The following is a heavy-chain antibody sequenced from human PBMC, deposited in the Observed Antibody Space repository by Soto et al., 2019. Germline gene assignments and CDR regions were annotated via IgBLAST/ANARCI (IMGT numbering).Heavy chain of an antibody. CDR2: MFYRGST. CDR3: ARLGYCSNTDCGPVGP. D-gene: IGHD2-2*01. Sequence: QVQLQESGPGLVKLSQTLSLTCTVSGASISSGGYYWSWIRQHPGKGLEGIGYMFYRGSTYYNPALKSRVTMSRDTSKNQFSLKLSSVTAADTAIYYCARLGYCSNTDCGPVGPWGQGILATVSS. CDR1: GASISSGGYY. J-gene: IGHJ5*02. V-gene: IGHV4-31*03.